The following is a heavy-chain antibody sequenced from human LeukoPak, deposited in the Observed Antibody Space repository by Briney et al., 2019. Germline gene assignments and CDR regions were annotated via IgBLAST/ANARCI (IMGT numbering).Heavy chain of an antibody. CDR2: ISESGGST. V-gene: IGHV3-23*01. CDR3: ARGGAVRYSGSYPFDY. Sequence: PGGSLRLSCAASGFTFSSYGMSWVRQAPGKGLEWVSAISESGGSTFYADSVKGRFTISRDNSKNTLYLQMNSLRAEDTAVYYCARGGAVRYSGSYPFDYWGQGTLVTVSS. J-gene: IGHJ4*02. D-gene: IGHD1-26*01. CDR1: GFTFSSYG.